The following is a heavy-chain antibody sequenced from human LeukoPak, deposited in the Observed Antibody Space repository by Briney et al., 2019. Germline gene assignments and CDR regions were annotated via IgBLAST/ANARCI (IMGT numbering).Heavy chain of an antibody. J-gene: IGHJ4*02. Sequence: KPSETLSLTCAVYGGSFSGNYWTLIRQTPGRGLEWIGESSPTGDITGYNPSLKGRATISVDSSKKQFSLKLTSMTAADTGVYYCARVPDFIARPCDSWGPGTLVTVSS. V-gene: IGHV4-34*01. CDR3: ARVPDFIARPCDS. CDR2: SSPTGDIT. CDR1: GGSFSGNY. D-gene: IGHD2-21*01.